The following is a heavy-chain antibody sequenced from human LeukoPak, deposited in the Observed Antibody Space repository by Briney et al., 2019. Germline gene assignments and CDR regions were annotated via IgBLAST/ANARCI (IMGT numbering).Heavy chain of an antibody. CDR1: GGSFSGYY. CDR2: INHSANT. J-gene: IGHJ6*03. D-gene: IGHD1-7*01. CDR3: ARTRYNWNYVVYYYYMDV. Sequence: PSETLSLXCAVYGGSFSGYYCSLILQPPANELERIGEINHSANTTYNPSLKSRVTISVDTSKNQFSLKLSSVTAADTAVYYCARTRYNWNYVVYYYYMDVWGKGTTVTVSS. V-gene: IGHV4-34*01.